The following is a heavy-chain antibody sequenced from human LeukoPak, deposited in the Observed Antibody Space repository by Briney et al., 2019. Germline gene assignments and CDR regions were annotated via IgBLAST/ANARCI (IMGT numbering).Heavy chain of an antibody. D-gene: IGHD2-2*01. J-gene: IGHJ3*02. CDR3: ARVVSSPGGDAFDI. Sequence: PGGSLRLSCAASGFTFSSYSMNWVRQAPGKGLESVSSISSSSSYIYYADSVKGRFTISRDNAKNSLYLQMNSLRAEDTAVYYCARVVSSPGGDAFDIWGQGTMVTVSS. CDR2: ISSSSSYI. CDR1: GFTFSSYS. V-gene: IGHV3-21*01.